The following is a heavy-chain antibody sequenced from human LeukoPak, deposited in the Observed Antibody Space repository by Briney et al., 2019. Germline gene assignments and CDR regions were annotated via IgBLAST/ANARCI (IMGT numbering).Heavy chain of an antibody. CDR2: IIPIFGTA. Sequence: ASVKVSCKAPGGTFSSYAISWVRQAPGQGLEWMGGIIPIFGTANYAQKFQGRVTITADESTSTAYMELSSLRSEDTAVYYCARVRGGDYYDSSGYSDYWGQGTLVTVSS. V-gene: IGHV1-69*13. CDR3: ARVRGGDYYDSSGYSDY. CDR1: GGTFSSYA. D-gene: IGHD3-22*01. J-gene: IGHJ4*02.